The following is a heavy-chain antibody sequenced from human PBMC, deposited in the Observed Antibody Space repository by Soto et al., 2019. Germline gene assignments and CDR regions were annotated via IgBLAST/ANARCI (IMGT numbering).Heavy chain of an antibody. J-gene: IGHJ4*02. CDR1: GDSVSSNTAA. CDR2: TYYRSNWRH. D-gene: IGHD6-19*01. CDR3: ARGVAGSGFDL. Sequence: HTLSLTCAISGDSVSSNTAAWNWIRSSPSRGLEWLGRTYYRSNWRHDYAVSVKSRITVNPDTSKNHFSLQLNSVTPDDTAVYYCARGVAGSGFDLWGQGTLVTVSS. V-gene: IGHV6-1*01.